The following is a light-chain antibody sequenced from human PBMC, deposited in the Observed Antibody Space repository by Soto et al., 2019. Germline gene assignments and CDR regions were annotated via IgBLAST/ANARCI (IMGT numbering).Light chain of an antibody. V-gene: IGLV1-40*01. CDR1: SSNIGTGYD. CDR2: GNS. CDR3: QSFDSSRFYV. J-gene: IGLJ1*01. Sequence: QSVLTQPPSVSGAPGQRVTISCTGSSSNIGTGYDVHWYQQLPGTAPKLLIYGNSNRPSGVPDRFSGSKSDTSASLAITGLQAEDEADYYCQSFDSSRFYVFXTGTKVTVL.